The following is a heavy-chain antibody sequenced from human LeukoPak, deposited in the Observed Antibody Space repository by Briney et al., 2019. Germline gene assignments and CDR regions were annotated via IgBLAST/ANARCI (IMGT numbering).Heavy chain of an antibody. D-gene: IGHD6-13*01. J-gene: IGHJ4*02. CDR2: ISSSSSYI. CDR3: ARDAEGIAAAGVPFDY. Sequence: GGSLRLSCAASGFTVSSNYMSWVRQAPGKGLEWVSSISSSSSYIYYADSVKGRFTISRDNAKNSLYLQMNSLRAEDTAVYYCARDAEGIAAAGVPFDYWGQGTLVTVSS. V-gene: IGHV3-21*01. CDR1: GFTVSSNY.